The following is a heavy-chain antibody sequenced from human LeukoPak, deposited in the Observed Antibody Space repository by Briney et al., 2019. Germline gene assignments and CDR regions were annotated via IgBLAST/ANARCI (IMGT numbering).Heavy chain of an antibody. CDR1: GGSISSSSYY. Sequence: PSETLSLTCTVSGGSISSSSYYWGWIRQPPGKGLEWIGSIYYSGSTYYNPSLKSRVTISVDTSKNQFSLKLSSVTAADTAVYYCARAIGDYVGYYFDYWGQGTLVTVSS. CDR3: ARAIGDYVGYYFDY. D-gene: IGHD4-17*01. CDR2: IYYSGST. V-gene: IGHV4-39*07. J-gene: IGHJ4*02.